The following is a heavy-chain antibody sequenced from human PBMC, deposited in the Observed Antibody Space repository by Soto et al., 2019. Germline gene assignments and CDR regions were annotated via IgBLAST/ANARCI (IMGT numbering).Heavy chain of an antibody. J-gene: IGHJ5*02. CDR3: AKPTELQSYCAS. CDR2: LFNDGSS. CDR1: GASITTNDW. D-gene: IGHD1-26*01. Sequence: ETLALSCAVSGASITTNDWWTWIRQPPGKGLEWMVELFNDGSSAYRPSLEIRLTMSVDKSKNQFSIDLRSLSAADTALYYFAKPTELQSYCASWGQGA. V-gene: IGHV4-4*02.